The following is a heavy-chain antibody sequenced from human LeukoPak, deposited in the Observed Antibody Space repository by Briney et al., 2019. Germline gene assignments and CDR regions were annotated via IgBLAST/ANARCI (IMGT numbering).Heavy chain of an antibody. CDR1: GFTFSSYG. CDR2: ISYDGSNK. J-gene: IGHJ4*02. V-gene: IGHV3-30*18. D-gene: IGHD4-17*01. Sequence: PGGSLRLSCAASGFTFSSYGMHWVRQAPGKGLEWVAVISYDGSNKYYADPVKGRFTISRDNSKNTLYLQMNSLRAEDTAVYYCAKVAGYGDEYYFDYWGQGTLVTVSS. CDR3: AKVAGYGDEYYFDY.